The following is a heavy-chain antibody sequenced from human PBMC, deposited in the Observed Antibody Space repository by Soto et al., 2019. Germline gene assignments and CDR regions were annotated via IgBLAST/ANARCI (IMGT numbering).Heavy chain of an antibody. Sequence: QVPLVQSGAEVKKPGASVKVSCKVSGYTLTELSMHWVRQAPGKGLEWMGGFDPEDGETIYAQKFQGRVTMTEDTSTDTAYMELSSLRSEDTAVYYCATGSDIVVVPAALERGYYYYYGMDVWGQGTTVTVSS. V-gene: IGHV1-24*01. D-gene: IGHD2-2*01. CDR2: FDPEDGET. CDR3: ATGSDIVVVPAALERGYYYYYGMDV. CDR1: GYTLTELS. J-gene: IGHJ6*02.